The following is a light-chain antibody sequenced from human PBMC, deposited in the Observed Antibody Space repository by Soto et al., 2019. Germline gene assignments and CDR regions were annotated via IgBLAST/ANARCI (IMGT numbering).Light chain of an antibody. CDR1: QSVSNTY. V-gene: IGKV3-20*01. Sequence: EIVLTQSPGTLSLSPGERATLSCRASQSVSNTYLAWYQQKPGQAPRLLIYGASSRATGIPDRFSGSGSGTDFTLTISRLEPDDFATYSCQQLNSYPLTFGGGTKVDIK. CDR2: GAS. CDR3: QQLNSYPLT. J-gene: IGKJ4*01.